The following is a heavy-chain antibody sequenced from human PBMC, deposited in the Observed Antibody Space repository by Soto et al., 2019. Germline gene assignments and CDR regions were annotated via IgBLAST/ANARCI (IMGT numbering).Heavy chain of an antibody. CDR3: AKGRYSSGWYQLNY. J-gene: IGHJ4*01. CDR1: GFTFSSYG. D-gene: IGHD6-19*01. CDR2: ISYDGSNK. V-gene: IGHV3-30*18. Sequence: QVQLVESGGGVVQPGRSLRLSCAASGFTFSSYGMHWVRQAPGKGLEWVAVISYDGSNKYYAESVKGRFTISRDNSKNTLYLQMNSLRAEDTAVYYCAKGRYSSGWYQLNYWGHGTLVTVSS.